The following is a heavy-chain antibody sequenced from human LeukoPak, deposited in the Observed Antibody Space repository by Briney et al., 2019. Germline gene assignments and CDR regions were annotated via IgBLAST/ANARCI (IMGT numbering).Heavy chain of an antibody. Sequence: SETLSLTCAVYGGSFSGYYWSWIRQPPGKGLEWLGEINHSGSTNYNPSLKSRVTISVDTSKNQFSLKLSSVTAADTAVYYCARALFWPYCSSTSCYDAKVDYWGQGTLVTVSS. J-gene: IGHJ4*02. D-gene: IGHD2-2*01. CDR1: GGSFSGYY. V-gene: IGHV4-34*01. CDR3: ARALFWPYCSSTSCYDAKVDY. CDR2: INHSGST.